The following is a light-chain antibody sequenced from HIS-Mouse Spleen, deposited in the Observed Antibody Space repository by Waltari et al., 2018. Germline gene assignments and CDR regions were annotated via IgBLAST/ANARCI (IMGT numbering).Light chain of an antibody. J-gene: IGLJ1*01. CDR3: CSYAGSYTGV. CDR2: DVS. Sequence: QSALTQPRSVSGSPGQSVTISCTGTSSDVGGYYYVPWYQPHPGKAPKLMIYDVSKRPSGVPDRFSGSKSGNTASLTISGLQAEDEADYYCCSYAGSYTGVFGTGTKVTVL. CDR1: SSDVGGYYY. V-gene: IGLV2-11*01.